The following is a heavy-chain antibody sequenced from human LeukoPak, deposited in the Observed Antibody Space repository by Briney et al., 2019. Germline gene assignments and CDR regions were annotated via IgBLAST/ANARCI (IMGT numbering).Heavy chain of an antibody. V-gene: IGHV3-23*01. J-gene: IGHJ4*02. D-gene: IGHD5-18*01. CDR3: AKVGAGYSYGSYFDY. Sequence: PGGSLRLSCAASGFTFSDYAMHWVRQAPGKGLEWVSAISGSGGSTYYADSVKGRFTISRDNSKNTLYLQMNSLRAEDTAVYYCAKVGAGYSYGSYFDYWGQGTLVTVSS. CDR1: GFTFSDYA. CDR2: ISGSGGST.